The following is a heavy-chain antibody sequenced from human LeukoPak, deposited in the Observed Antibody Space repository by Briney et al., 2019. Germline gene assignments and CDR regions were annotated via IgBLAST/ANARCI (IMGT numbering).Heavy chain of an antibody. Sequence: GSLRLSCAASGFTFSSYSMNWVRQAPGKGLEWVSSISSSSSYIYYADSVKGRFTISRDNAKNSLYLQMNSLRAEDTAVYYCARDSGASIAARLLNYYYYYMDVWGKGTTVTVSS. CDR1: GFTFSSYS. J-gene: IGHJ6*03. CDR2: ISSSSSYI. CDR3: ARDSGASIAARLLNYYYYYMDV. V-gene: IGHV3-21*01. D-gene: IGHD6-6*01.